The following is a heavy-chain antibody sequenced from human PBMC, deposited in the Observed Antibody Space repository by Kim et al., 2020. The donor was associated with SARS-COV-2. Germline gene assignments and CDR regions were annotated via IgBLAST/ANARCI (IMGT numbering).Heavy chain of an antibody. Sequence: GGSLRLSCEVSGLTFRVYGLSWVRQAPGKGLEWVSGLTGSGHATFYAESVKGRFTISRDNSKNTLFLQMDNLRVEDTALYYCTKLGSPVRNFDRLDYWGQGTVVTVSS. V-gene: IGHV3-23*01. CDR3: TKLGSPVRNFDRLDY. CDR1: GLTFRVYG. CDR2: LTGSGHAT. J-gene: IGHJ4*02. D-gene: IGHD3-9*01.